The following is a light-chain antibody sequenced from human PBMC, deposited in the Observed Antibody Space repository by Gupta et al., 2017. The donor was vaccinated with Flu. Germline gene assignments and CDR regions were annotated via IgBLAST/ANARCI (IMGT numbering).Light chain of an antibody. CDR2: WAS. J-gene: IGKJ1*01. Sequence: SLGERATINCRSSQNICYSSNNNNYLAWYRQKPGQPPELLITWASTREPGVPDRFSGGGSGTDFTLTISSLQAEDVAVYYCQQDDSSPQTFGQGTRVEIK. CDR1: QNICYSSNNNNY. CDR3: QQDDSSPQT. V-gene: IGKV4-1*01.